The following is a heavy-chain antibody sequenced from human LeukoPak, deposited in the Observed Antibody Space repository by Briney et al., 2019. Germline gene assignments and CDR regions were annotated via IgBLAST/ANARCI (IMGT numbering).Heavy chain of an antibody. V-gene: IGHV3-72*01. CDR1: GFTFSDHY. CDR2: TRNKANSYTT. Sequence: GGSLRLSCAASGFTFSDHYIDWVRQAPGKGLEWVGRTRNKANSYTTEYAASVKGRFTISRDDSKSSLYLQINSLKTEDTAVYYCARQLCTNGVCYRHFDYWGQGTLVTVSS. J-gene: IGHJ4*02. D-gene: IGHD2-8*01. CDR3: ARQLCTNGVCYRHFDY.